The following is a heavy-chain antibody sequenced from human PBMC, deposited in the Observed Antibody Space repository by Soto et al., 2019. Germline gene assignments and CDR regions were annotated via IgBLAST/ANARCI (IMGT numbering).Heavy chain of an antibody. D-gene: IGHD4-17*01. CDR3: AREPRADGAPGYGMDV. J-gene: IGHJ6*02. V-gene: IGHV4-59*01. CDR2: IYYSGST. CDR1: GGSISSYY. Sequence: QVQLQESGPGLVKPSETLSLTCTVSGGSISSYYWSWIRQPPGKGLEWIGYIYYSGSTNYNPSLKSRVTISVDTSKNQFSLKLSSVTAADTAVYYCAREPRADGAPGYGMDVWGQGTTVTVSS.